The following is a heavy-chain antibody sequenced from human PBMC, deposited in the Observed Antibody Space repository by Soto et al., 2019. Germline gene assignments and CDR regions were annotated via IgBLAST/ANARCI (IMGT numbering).Heavy chain of an antibody. CDR2: IRGNGDPP. J-gene: IGHJ4*02. CDR1: GFTFSSYA. V-gene: IGHV3-64D*06. Sequence: GGSLRLSCSASGFTFSSYAMHWVRQAPGKGLEYVSGIRGNGDPPFYADSVKGRFTISRDNSKNTLYLQMSSLSADDTADYYCVKSRGGNNFDFFDWGQGALVTVSS. CDR3: VKSRGGNNFDFFD. D-gene: IGHD5-12*01.